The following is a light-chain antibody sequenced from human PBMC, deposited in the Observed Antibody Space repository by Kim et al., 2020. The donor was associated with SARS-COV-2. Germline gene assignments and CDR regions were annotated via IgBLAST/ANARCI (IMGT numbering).Light chain of an antibody. CDR1: NIGSKS. CDR2: YDS. V-gene: IGLV3-21*04. J-gene: IGLJ3*02. Sequence: APGKTAGITWGGNNIGSKSVHWYQQEPGQAPVLFIYYDSDRPSGVPERFSGSNSGNTATLTISRVEAGDEADYYCQVWDSSSDHPVFGGGTQLTVL. CDR3: QVWDSSSDHPV.